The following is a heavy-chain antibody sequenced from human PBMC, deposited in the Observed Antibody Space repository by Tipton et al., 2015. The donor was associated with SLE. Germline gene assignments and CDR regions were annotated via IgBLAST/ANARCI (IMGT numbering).Heavy chain of an antibody. V-gene: IGHV4-61*08. CDR1: GGSISSGGYY. CDR3: ARDGPGGY. J-gene: IGHJ4*02. CDR2: IYTSGST. D-gene: IGHD3-16*01. Sequence: TLSLTCTVSGGSISSGGYYWSWLRQPPGKGLEWIGYIYTSGSTNYTPTLKSRVTMSVDTSKNQFSLKLSSVTAADTAVYYCARDGPGGYWGQGTLVTVSS.